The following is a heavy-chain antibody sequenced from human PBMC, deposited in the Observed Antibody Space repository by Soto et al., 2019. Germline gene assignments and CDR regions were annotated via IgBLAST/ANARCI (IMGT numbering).Heavy chain of an antibody. V-gene: IGHV3-NL1*01. CDR2: ISGSGRST. CDR3: AKEVGGGYDYGDYYYYGMDV. J-gene: IGHJ6*02. Sequence: PGGSLRLSCAASGFTLRSHRIHWVRQAPGKGLELVSSISGSGRSTYYADSVKGRFTISRDNSKNTLYLQMNSLRAEDTAVYYCAKEVGGGYDYGDYYYYGMDVWGQGTTVTVSS. D-gene: IGHD4-17*01. CDR1: GFTLRSHR.